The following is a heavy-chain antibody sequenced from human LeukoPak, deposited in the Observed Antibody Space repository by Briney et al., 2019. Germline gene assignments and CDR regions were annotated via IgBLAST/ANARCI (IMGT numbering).Heavy chain of an antibody. Sequence: PGGSLRLSCAASGFTFSSYEMNWVRQAPGKGLEWVSYISSSGSTIYYADSVKGRFTISRDNAKNSLYLQMNSLRAEDTAVYDCATSLHDILTGFDYWGQGTLVTVSS. CDR3: ATSLHDILTGFDY. V-gene: IGHV3-48*03. CDR2: ISSSGSTI. J-gene: IGHJ4*02. D-gene: IGHD3-9*01. CDR1: GFTFSSYE.